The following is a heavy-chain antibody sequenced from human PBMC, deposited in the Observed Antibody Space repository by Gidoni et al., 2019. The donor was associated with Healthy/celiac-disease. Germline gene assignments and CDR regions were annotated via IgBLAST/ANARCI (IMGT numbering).Heavy chain of an antibody. CDR1: GYTFPSYD. CDR2: MNPNSGNT. Sequence: QVQLVQSGAEVTKPAASVKVSCKASGYTFPSYDINWVRQAPGQGLEWMGWMNPNSGNTGYAQKFQGRVTMTRNTSISTAYMELSSLRSEDTAVYYCARGWADWSGFPNFDYWGQGTLVTVSS. CDR3: ARGWADWSGFPNFDY. J-gene: IGHJ4*02. D-gene: IGHD3-3*01. V-gene: IGHV1-8*01.